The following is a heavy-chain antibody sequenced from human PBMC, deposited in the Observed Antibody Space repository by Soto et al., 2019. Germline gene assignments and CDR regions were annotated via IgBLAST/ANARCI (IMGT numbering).Heavy chain of an antibody. Sequence: ASETLSLTCTVSGGSISNFYWSWIRQPPGKGLEWMGYISYSGITNYNPSLKSRFTISVDTSKNQFSLKLSSVTAADAAVYYCARDLRGYSYGYDAFDICGQRTMVTVSS. CDR1: GGSISNFY. D-gene: IGHD5-18*01. V-gene: IGHV4-59*01. CDR2: ISYSGIT. J-gene: IGHJ3*02. CDR3: ARDLRGYSYGYDAFDI.